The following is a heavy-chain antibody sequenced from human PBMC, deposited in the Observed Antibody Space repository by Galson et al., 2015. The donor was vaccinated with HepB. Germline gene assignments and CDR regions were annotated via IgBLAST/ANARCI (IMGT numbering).Heavy chain of an antibody. CDR1: GGTFSSYA. V-gene: IGHV1-69*13. J-gene: IGHJ5*02. CDR3: ANSRDSYGYSWFDP. Sequence: SVKVSCKASGGTFSSYAISWVRQAPGQGLEWMGGIIPIFGTANYAQKFQGRVTITADESTSTAYMELSSLRSEDTAVYYCANSRDSYGYSWFDPWGQGTWSPSPQ. D-gene: IGHD5-18*01. CDR2: IIPIFGTA.